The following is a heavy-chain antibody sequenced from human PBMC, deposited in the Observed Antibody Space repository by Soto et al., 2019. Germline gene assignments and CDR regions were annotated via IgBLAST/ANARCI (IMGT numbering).Heavy chain of an antibody. D-gene: IGHD1-26*01. Sequence: GGSLRLSCAASGFTFSSYSMNWVRQAPGKGLEWVSSISSSSSYIYYADSVRGRFTISRDNAKNSLYLQMNSLRAEDTAVYYCARLVGAARFDPWGQGTLVNVSS. J-gene: IGHJ5*02. V-gene: IGHV3-21*01. CDR3: ARLVGAARFDP. CDR2: ISSSSSYI. CDR1: GFTFSSYS.